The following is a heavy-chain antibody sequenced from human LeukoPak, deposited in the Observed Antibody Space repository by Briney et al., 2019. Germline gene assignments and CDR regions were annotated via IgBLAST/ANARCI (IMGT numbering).Heavy chain of an antibody. J-gene: IGHJ4*02. CDR2: ISSGGSST. CDR1: GFTFRNHW. D-gene: IGHD6-6*01. Sequence: GGSLRLSCAASGFTFRNHWMHWVRQTPGKGLVWVSRISSGGSSTTYADSVKGRFTISRDNAKNTLYLQMNNLRAEDTAMYYCARDQRVTGRPDIDYWGQGTLVIVSS. CDR3: ARDQRVTGRPDIDY. V-gene: IGHV3-74*03.